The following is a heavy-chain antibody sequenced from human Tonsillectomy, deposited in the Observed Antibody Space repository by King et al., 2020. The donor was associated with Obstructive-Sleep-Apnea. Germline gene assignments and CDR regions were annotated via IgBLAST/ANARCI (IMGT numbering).Heavy chain of an antibody. CDR1: GFSFSSYW. D-gene: IGHD4-17*01. CDR3: ARGGPHGNFDF. CDR2: IHSDESKT. J-gene: IGHJ3*01. V-gene: IGHV3-74*01. Sequence: VQLQESGGGLVQPGGSLRLSCVVSGFSFSSYWMHWVRQAPGEGLVWVSRIHSDESKTIYADSVKGRFTISRDNAKNTVYLQMNSLRVDDTAVYYCARGGPHGNFDFWGQGTMVTVSS.